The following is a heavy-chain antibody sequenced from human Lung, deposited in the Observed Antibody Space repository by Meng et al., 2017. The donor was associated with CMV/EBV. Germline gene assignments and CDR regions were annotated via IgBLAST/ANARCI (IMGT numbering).Heavy chain of an antibody. D-gene: IGHD3-3*01. J-gene: IGHJ4*02. CDR1: GFTFSSFW. CDR2: INEDGTTT. V-gene: IGHV3-74*01. CDR3: ARDIGGVSGY. Sequence: GGSLRLSFAASGFTFSSFWVHWVRQVPGKGLVWVSRINEDGTTTNYADSVKGRFTISRDNARNTVYLQMNSLKVEDTAVYYCARDIGGVSGYWGQGTLVTVSS.